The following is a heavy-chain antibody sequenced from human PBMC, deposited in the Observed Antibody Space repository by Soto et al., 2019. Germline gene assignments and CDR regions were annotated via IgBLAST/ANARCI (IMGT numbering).Heavy chain of an antibody. CDR2: INPSVGNT. J-gene: IGHJ6*02. V-gene: IGHV1-46*01. Sequence: VASVKVSCKASGYSFTAYYIHWVRQAPGQGLEWMGIINPSVGNTRYTQNFQGRVTMTRDTSTNSVYLELSSLRSDDTAVYYCAKSILTGHEYYYGMDVWGQGTTVTVSS. D-gene: IGHD3-9*01. CDR3: AKSILTGHEYYYGMDV. CDR1: GYSFTAYY.